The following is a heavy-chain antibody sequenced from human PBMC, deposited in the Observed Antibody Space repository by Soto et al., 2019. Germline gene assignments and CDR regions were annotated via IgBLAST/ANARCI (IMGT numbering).Heavy chain of an antibody. CDR1: VDSITTYY. D-gene: IGHD6-13*01. J-gene: IGHJ6*02. Sequence: SETLSLTCTVSVDSITTYYWSWIRQPAGKGLEWIGRTDASGNTNYNPSLNSRVTMSIDTSKKQFSLKLTSVTAADTAIYYCARYSDNWFQTEGMDVWGQGTTVTVYS. CDR2: TDASGNT. V-gene: IGHV4-4*07. CDR3: ARYSDNWFQTEGMDV.